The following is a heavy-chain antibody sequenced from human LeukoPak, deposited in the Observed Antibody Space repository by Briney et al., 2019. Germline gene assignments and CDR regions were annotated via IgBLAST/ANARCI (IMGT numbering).Heavy chain of an antibody. Sequence: GGSLRLSCAASGFTFSSYWISWVRQAPGTGLEWVANIKQDGSEKYYVDSVKGRFTISRDNVKNSLYLQMNSLRAEDTAVYYCASLSLVGAIYAFDYWGQGTPVTVSS. D-gene: IGHD1-26*01. J-gene: IGHJ4*02. CDR1: GFTFSSYW. CDR3: ASLSLVGAIYAFDY. CDR2: IKQDGSEK. V-gene: IGHV3-7*03.